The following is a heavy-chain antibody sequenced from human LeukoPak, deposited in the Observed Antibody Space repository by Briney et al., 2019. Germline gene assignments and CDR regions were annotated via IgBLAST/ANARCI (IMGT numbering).Heavy chain of an antibody. D-gene: IGHD6-19*01. CDR3: ARDPGQWLAEDPYYFDY. J-gene: IGHJ4*02. CDR1: GGSISSSSYY. CDR2: IYYSGST. V-gene: IGHV4-39*07. Sequence: SETLSLTCTVSGGSISSSSYYWGWIRQPPGKGLGWIGSIYYSGSTYYNPSLKSRVTISVDTSKNQFSLKLSSVTAADTAVYYCARDPGQWLAEDPYYFDYWGQGTLVTVSS.